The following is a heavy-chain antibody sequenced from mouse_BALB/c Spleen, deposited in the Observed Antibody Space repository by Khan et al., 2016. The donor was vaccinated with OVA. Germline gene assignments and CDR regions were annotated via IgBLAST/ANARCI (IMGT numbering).Heavy chain of an antibody. V-gene: IGHV1-7*01. J-gene: IGHJ3*01. D-gene: IGHD2-1*01. Sequence: VQLQESGAELAKPWASVKMSCKASGYTFTTYWMHWVKQRSGEGLVWIGYIDPSTGYTDYNQKFKGKATLTTDKSSSTAYMQLSCLTSEDSGVCWCARRGQYGNFAYWGQGTLVTVSA. CDR2: IDPSTGYT. CDR3: ARRGQYGNFAY. CDR1: GYTFTTYW.